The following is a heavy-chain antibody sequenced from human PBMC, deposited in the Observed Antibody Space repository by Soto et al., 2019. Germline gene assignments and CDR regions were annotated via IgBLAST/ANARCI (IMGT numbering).Heavy chain of an antibody. V-gene: IGHV3-15*07. Sequence: PGGSLRLSCAASGFTFSNAWINWVRQTPGKGLEWVGRVKSKNEGGTTDFAAPVKGRFAISRDDSKKMVYLEMNSLKTEDTAIYYCTTDSYITSIIVRFDYWGHGTLVTVSS. CDR1: GFTFSNAW. J-gene: IGHJ4*01. CDR3: TTDSYITSIIVRFDY. D-gene: IGHD3-22*01. CDR2: VKSKNEGGTT.